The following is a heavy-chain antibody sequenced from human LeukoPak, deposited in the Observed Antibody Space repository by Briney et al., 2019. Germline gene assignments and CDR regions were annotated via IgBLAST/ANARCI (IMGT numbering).Heavy chain of an antibody. CDR2: ISYSGNT. CDR1: GASISSYY. J-gene: IGHJ4*02. CDR3: ARRSTGYPYFFDY. D-gene: IGHD3-22*01. Sequence: PSETLSLTCTVSGASISSYYWSWIRQPPGKGLEWIGYISYSGNTNYNPSLKSRVTISVDTSKNQFSLKLSSVTAADTAVYYCARRSTGYPYFFDYWGQGTLVTVSS. V-gene: IGHV4-59*08.